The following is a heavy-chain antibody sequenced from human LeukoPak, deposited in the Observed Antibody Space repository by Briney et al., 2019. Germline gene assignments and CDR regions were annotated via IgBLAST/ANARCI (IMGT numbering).Heavy chain of an antibody. CDR1: GFTFSSYG. Sequence: GGSLRLSCAASGFTFSSYGMHWVRQAPGKGLEWVAVIWYDGSNKYYADSVKGRFTISRDNSKNTLYLQMNSLRAEDTAVYYCARDSVGDYYDSSGYYLDYWGQGTLVTVSS. J-gene: IGHJ4*02. CDR3: ARDSVGDYYDSSGYYLDY. CDR2: IWYDGSNK. V-gene: IGHV3-33*01. D-gene: IGHD3-22*01.